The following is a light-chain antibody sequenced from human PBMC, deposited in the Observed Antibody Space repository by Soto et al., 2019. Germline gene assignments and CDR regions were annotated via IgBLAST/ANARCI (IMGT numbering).Light chain of an antibody. V-gene: IGLV2-8*01. CDR1: SSDVGAYNY. CDR2: EVS. J-gene: IGLJ3*02. Sequence: QSALTQPPSASGSPGQSVTISCTGTSSDVGAYNYVSWYQQYPGKAPKLMIYEVSKRPSGVPDRFSGSKSGKMASLTVSGLQPEDEADYYCTSYAGNNIWVFGGGTKVTVL. CDR3: TSYAGNNIWV.